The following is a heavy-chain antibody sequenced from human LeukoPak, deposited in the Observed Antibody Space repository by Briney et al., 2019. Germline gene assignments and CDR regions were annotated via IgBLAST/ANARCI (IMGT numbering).Heavy chain of an antibody. J-gene: IGHJ4*02. CDR3: GRVARGNYYHFDS. CDR2: ISSNSETT. CDR1: GFTFSSFS. V-gene: IGHV3-48*04. D-gene: IGHD1-26*01. Sequence: GGSLRPSCAASGFTFSSFSLTWVRQAPGKGLEWLSYISSNSETTSYADSVKGRFTSSRDCAKNSLYLQMNSLIAEDTAVYYCGRVARGNYYHFDSWGQGTLVTVSS.